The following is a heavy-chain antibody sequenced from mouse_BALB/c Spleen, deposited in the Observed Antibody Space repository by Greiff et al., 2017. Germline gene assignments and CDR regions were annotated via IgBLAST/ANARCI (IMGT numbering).Heavy chain of an antibody. CDR1: GFTFKDYY. V-gene: IGHV14-4*02. D-gene: IGHD2-3*01. CDR2: IDPENGDT. J-gene: IGHJ2*01. Sequence: VQLQQSGAELVRPGASVKLSCTASGFTFKDYYMHWVKQRPEQGLEWIGWIDPENGDTEYAPKFQGKATMTADTSSNTAYLQLSSLTSEDTAVYYCNAGDDGYYLDYWGQGTTVTVSS. CDR3: NAGDDGYYLDY.